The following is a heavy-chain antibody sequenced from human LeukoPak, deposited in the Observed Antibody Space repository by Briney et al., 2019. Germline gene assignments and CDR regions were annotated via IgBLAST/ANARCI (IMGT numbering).Heavy chain of an antibody. Sequence: SCKASGGTFSSYGMHWVRQAPGKGLEWVAVISYDGSNKYYADSVKGRFTISRDNSKNTLYLQMNSLRAEDTAVYYCAKGDVDIVATIDYWGQGTLVTVSS. CDR3: AKGDVDIVATIDY. CDR2: ISYDGSNK. D-gene: IGHD5-12*01. CDR1: GGTFSSYG. V-gene: IGHV3-30*18. J-gene: IGHJ4*02.